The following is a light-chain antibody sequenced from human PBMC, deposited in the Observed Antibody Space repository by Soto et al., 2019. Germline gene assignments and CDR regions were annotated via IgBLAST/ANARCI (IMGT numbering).Light chain of an antibody. CDR2: GAS. Sequence: IVVTQSAGTLSLSPGERTTLSCRASQSISSNYLAWYQQKLGQAPRLLIYGASNRATGIPDRFSGSGSGTDFTLTISRLDPEDFAVYYCHQYDNSPWTFGQGTKVDIK. CDR1: QSISSNY. CDR3: HQYDNSPWT. V-gene: IGKV3-20*01. J-gene: IGKJ1*01.